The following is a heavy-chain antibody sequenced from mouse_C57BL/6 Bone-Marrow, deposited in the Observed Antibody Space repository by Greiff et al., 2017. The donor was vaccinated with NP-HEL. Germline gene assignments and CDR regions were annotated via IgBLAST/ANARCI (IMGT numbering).Heavy chain of an antibody. Sequence: QVQLKEPGPGLVQPSPSLSITCTASGFSLTSYGVHWVRQSPGKGLEWLGVIWRGGSSDYNAAFMSRLSITKDNSKSQVSFKMSSLQADDTAIYYCAKRRFPYWYFDVWGTGTTVTVSS. CDR3: AKRRFPYWYFDV. J-gene: IGHJ1*03. V-gene: IGHV2-5*01. CDR2: IWRGGSS. CDR1: GFSLTSYG.